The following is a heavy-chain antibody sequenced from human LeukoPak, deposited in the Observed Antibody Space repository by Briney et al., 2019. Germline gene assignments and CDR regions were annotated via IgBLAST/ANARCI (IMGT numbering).Heavy chain of an antibody. J-gene: IGHJ4*02. Sequence: PGGSLRLSCAASGLTFSNYGMHWARQAPGKGLEWVAFVRYDGNNKYYADSVKGRFTISRDNSKNTLFLQMNSLRADDTAVYYCAKDKRFLWFGELSDWGQGTLVTVSS. V-gene: IGHV3-30*02. CDR3: AKDKRFLWFGELSD. CDR1: GLTFSNYG. CDR2: VRYDGNNK. D-gene: IGHD3-10*01.